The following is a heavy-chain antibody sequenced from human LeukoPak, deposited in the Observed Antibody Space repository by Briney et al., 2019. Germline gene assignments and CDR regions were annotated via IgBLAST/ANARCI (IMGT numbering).Heavy chain of an antibody. Sequence: GGSLRLSCAASGFTFSSYGMHWVRQAPGKGLEWVAIIWYDGSNKYYADSVKGRFTISRDNSKNMLYLQVNSLRAEDTAVYYCARDGSFWRGYPYYFDYWGQGTLVTVSS. D-gene: IGHD3-3*01. V-gene: IGHV3-33*01. CDR2: IWYDGSNK. J-gene: IGHJ4*02. CDR1: GFTFSSYG. CDR3: ARDGSFWRGYPYYFDY.